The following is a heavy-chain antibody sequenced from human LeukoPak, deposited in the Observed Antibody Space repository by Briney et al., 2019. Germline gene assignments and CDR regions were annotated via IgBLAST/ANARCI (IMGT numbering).Heavy chain of an antibody. CDR2: ISSNGGST. Sequence: GGSLILSCAASGFTFSSYGMHWVRQAPGKGLEYVSAISSNGGSTYYANSVKGRFNISRDNSKNTLYLQMGSLRAEDMAVYYCARGMVRGVVGSMDVWGQGTTVTVSS. D-gene: IGHD3-10*01. J-gene: IGHJ6*02. CDR1: GFTFSSYG. V-gene: IGHV3-64*01. CDR3: ARGMVRGVVGSMDV.